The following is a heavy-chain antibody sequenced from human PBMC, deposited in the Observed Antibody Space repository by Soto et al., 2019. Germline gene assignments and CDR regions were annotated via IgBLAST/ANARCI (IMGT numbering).Heavy chain of an antibody. D-gene: IGHD5-12*01. CDR1: GYSFTSYW. J-gene: IGHJ4*02. Sequence: GESLKISCKGSGYSFTSYWIGWVRQMTGKGLEWMGIIYPGDSDTRYSPSFQGQVTISADKSISTAYLQWSSLKASDTAMYYCARRETGYSGYDIYYFDYWGQGTLVTVSS. CDR2: IYPGDSDT. CDR3: ARRETGYSGYDIYYFDY. V-gene: IGHV5-51*01.